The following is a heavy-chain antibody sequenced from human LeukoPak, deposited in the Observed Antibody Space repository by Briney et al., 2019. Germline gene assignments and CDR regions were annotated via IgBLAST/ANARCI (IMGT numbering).Heavy chain of an antibody. J-gene: IGHJ4*02. D-gene: IGHD1-1*01. CDR2: IKQDARER. CDR1: GFTFSSYW. Sequence: PGGSLRLSCAASGFTFSSYWMTWVRQAPGKGLEWVANIKQDARERYYVDFVKGRFTISRDNAKNSLYLQMNSLRAEDTAVYYCATPTAGTWHFDYWGQGTLVTVSS. CDR3: ATPTAGTWHFDY. V-gene: IGHV3-7*01.